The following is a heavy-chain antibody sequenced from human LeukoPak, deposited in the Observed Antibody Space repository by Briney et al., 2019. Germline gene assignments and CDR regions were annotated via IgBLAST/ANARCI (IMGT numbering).Heavy chain of an antibody. J-gene: IGHJ5*02. D-gene: IGHD3-10*01. CDR3: ARHQSLYGSGHYNWFDP. V-gene: IGHV1-2*02. Sequence: ASVKVSCKASGYSFTGYYMHWVRQAPGQGLEWMGWINPNSGGTKDAQKFKGRVTMTRDTSISTAYLQWSSLKASDTAMYYCARHQSLYGSGHYNWFDPWGQGTLVTVSS. CDR1: GYSFTGYY. CDR2: INPNSGGT.